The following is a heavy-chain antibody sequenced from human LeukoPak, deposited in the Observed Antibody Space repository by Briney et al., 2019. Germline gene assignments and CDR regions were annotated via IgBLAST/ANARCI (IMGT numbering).Heavy chain of an antibody. J-gene: IGHJ1*01. V-gene: IGHV3-30*18. Sequence: GGSLRLSCAASGFTFSSYAMHWVRQAPGKGLEWVAFISYDGSNKYYADSVKGRFTISRDNSKNTLYLQMNSLRAEDTAVYYCAKEGGERIAAAGSYFHHWGQGTLVTVSS. D-gene: IGHD6-13*01. CDR3: AKEGGERIAAAGSYFHH. CDR2: ISYDGSNK. CDR1: GFTFSSYA.